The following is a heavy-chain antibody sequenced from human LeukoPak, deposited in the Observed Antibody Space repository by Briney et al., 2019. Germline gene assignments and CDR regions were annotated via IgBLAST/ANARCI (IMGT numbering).Heavy chain of an antibody. CDR1: GYTFTSYG. Sequence: ASVKVSCKASGYTFTSYGISWVRQAPGQGLEWMGWSSAYNGNTNYAQKLQCRVTMTTDTSTSTAYLALRSLRSDDTAVYYCAREGPMCDSGSYSKSLGYWGQGILVTVSS. CDR2: SSAYNGNT. D-gene: IGHD3-10*01. CDR3: AREGPMCDSGSYSKSLGY. V-gene: IGHV1-18*01. J-gene: IGHJ4*02.